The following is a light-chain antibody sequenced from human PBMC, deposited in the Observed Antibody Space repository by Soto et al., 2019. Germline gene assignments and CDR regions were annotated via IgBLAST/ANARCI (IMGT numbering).Light chain of an antibody. Sequence: QSALTQPASVSGSPGQSITISCTGNSSDVGGYNYVSWYQQHPGKAPKLMIYEVSNRPSGVSNRFSGSKSGNTASLTISGLQAEDEADYYCSSYTSSSTYNYVFGTGTKFTVL. J-gene: IGLJ1*01. CDR1: SSDVGGYNY. V-gene: IGLV2-14*01. CDR2: EVS. CDR3: SSYTSSSTYNYV.